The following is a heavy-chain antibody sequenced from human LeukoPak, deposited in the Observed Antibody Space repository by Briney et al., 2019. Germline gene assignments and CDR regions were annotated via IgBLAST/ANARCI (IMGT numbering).Heavy chain of an antibody. CDR3: TRAETY. CDR1: GGSISSDDYS. J-gene: IGHJ4*02. CDR2: NDFSGST. Sequence: SGTLSLTCTVSGGSISSDDYSWDWVRQHPGKGLEWNWYNDFSGSTSYNPAHKSRITISLDTSKNQFSLKLRSVTAADTAVYYCTRAETYWGQGTLVTVSS. V-gene: IGHV4-31*03.